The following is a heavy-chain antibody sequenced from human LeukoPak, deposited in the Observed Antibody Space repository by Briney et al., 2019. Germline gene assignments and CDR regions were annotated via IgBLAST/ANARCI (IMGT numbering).Heavy chain of an antibody. Sequence: GESLKISCKGSGYRFTSYWIGWVRQMPGKGLEWMGIIYHGDSDTRYSPSFQGQVTISADKSISTAYLQWSSLKASDTAMYYCARVRPEYYYGLDVWGQGTTVTVSS. J-gene: IGHJ6*02. CDR3: ARVRPEYYYGLDV. D-gene: IGHD1-1*01. CDR1: GYRFTSYW. CDR2: IYHGDSDT. V-gene: IGHV5-51*01.